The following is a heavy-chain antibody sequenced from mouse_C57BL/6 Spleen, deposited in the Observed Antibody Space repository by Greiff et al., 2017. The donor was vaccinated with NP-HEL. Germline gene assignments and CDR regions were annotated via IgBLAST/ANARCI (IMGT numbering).Heavy chain of an antibody. V-gene: IGHV1-39*01. CDR3: ARYGNYVDYYAMDY. CDR1: GYSFTDYN. D-gene: IGHD2-1*01. CDR2: INPNYGTT. Sequence: VQLKESGPELVKPGASVKISCKASGYSFTDYNMNWVKQSHGKSLEWIGVINPNYGTTSYNQKFKGKATLTVDQSSSTAYMQLNSLTSEDSAVYYGARYGNYVDYYAMDYWGQGTSVTVAS. J-gene: IGHJ4*01.